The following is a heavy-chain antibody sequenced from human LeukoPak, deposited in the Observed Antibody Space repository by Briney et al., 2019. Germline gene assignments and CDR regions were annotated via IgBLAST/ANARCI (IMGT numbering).Heavy chain of an antibody. J-gene: IGHJ5*02. CDR3: ARGGTNLIVPTS. Sequence: GGSLRLSCAASGFTVSSNYMTWVRQAPGKGLEWVSVIYTGGSTYYADSVKGRFIISRDNSKNTLYLQMNSLRADDTAVYYCARGGTNLIVPTSWGQGTLVTVSS. V-gene: IGHV3-53*01. CDR2: IYTGGST. D-gene: IGHD2-2*01. CDR1: GFTVSSNY.